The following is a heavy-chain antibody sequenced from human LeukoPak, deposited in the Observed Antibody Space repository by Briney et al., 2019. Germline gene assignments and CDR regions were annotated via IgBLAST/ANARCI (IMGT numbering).Heavy chain of an antibody. CDR3: AREGSDFWSGYYRGGPFDY. J-gene: IGHJ4*02. V-gene: IGHV1-69*13. CDR1: GGTFSSYA. CDR2: IIPIFGTA. Sequence: SVKVSCKASGGTFSSYAISWVRQAPGQGLEWMGGIIPIFGTANYAQKFQGRVTITADESTSTAYMELSSLRSEDTAVYYCAREGSDFWSGYYRGGPFDYWGQGTLVTVSS. D-gene: IGHD3-3*01.